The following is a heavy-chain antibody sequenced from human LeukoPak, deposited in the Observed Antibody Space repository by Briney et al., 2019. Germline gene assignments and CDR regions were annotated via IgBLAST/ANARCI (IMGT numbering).Heavy chain of an antibody. J-gene: IGHJ1*01. V-gene: IGHV3-72*01. CDR1: GFTLSDHW. CDR2: TRNKADRYTT. CDR3: ASIYFSQYLQH. D-gene: IGHD2-21*01. Sequence: GGSLRLACAASGFTLSDHWVDWVRHAPGKGLEWVGRTRNKADRYTTEYAASVKGRFTISRDDSKNSLYLQMNSLKTEATAVYYCASIYFSQYLQHWGHGTLVTVSS.